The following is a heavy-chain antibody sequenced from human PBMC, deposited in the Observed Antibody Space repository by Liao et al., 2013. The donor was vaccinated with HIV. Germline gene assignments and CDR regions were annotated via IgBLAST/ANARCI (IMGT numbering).Heavy chain of an antibody. Sequence: QVHLQESGPGLVKPSQTLSLTCTVYGDSIRSGIYYWSWIRQPAGKGLEWIGRVFSSGSADYNPSFESRVTISIITSKNQVSLNLKSVTAADTAVYFCARDLRRAFEYWGQGTLVSVSS. J-gene: IGHJ4*02. CDR3: ARDLRRAFEY. CDR2: VFSSGSA. CDR1: GDSIRSGIYY. V-gene: IGHV4-61*02.